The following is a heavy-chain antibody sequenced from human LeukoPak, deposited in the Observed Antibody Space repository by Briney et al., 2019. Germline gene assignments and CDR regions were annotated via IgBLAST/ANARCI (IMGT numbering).Heavy chain of an antibody. D-gene: IGHD2-2*01. CDR3: ARDLSISLYYYYVMDV. CDR2: MSFDGSSK. J-gene: IGHJ6*02. Sequence: QPGGSLRLSCAAAGFTFNTYAMHWVRQAPGKGLDWVAFMSFDGSSKYYVDSVKGRFTISRDNSKNTLYLQMNSLRAEDTAVYYCARDLSISLYYYYVMDVWGQGTTVTVSS. CDR1: GFTFNTYA. V-gene: IGHV3-30-3*01.